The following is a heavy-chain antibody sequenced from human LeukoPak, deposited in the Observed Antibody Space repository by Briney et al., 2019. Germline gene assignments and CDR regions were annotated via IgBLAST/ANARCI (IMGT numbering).Heavy chain of an antibody. Sequence: SETLSLTCTVSGGSISSGSYYWSWIRQPAGKGLEWIGRIYTSGSTNYNPSLKSRVTISVDTSKNQFSLKLRSVTAADTAVYYCARVTGYMIEDYFDYWGQGILVTVSS. CDR1: GGSISSGSYY. J-gene: IGHJ4*02. D-gene: IGHD3-9*01. CDR2: IYTSGST. CDR3: ARVTGYMIEDYFDY. V-gene: IGHV4-61*02.